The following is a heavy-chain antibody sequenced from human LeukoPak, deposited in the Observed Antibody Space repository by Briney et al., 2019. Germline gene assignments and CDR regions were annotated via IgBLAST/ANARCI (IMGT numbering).Heavy chain of an antibody. CDR1: GFTFRNYG. J-gene: IGHJ4*02. D-gene: IGHD5-18*01. CDR3: ANDLGWIQLNLG. CDR2: ILDNGGNT. Sequence: GGSLRLSCAASGFTFRNYGMNRVRQAPGRGAQWVSGILDNGGNTYYADAGKGRFTISRDNSRNTVYLQMNSLRAEDTAVYYCANDLGWIQLNLGRGQGTLVTVSS. V-gene: IGHV3-23*01.